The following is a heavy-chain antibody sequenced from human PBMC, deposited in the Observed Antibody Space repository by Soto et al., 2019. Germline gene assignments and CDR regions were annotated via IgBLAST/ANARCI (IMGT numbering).Heavy chain of an antibody. D-gene: IGHD3-22*01. Sequence: GESLKISCKGSGYSFSSYWISWVRQMPGKGLEWMGRIDPSDSYTNYSPSFQGHVTISADKSISTAYLQWSSLKASDTAMYYCASSYYYDSSGYYPDYWGQGTLVTVS. CDR2: IDPSDSYT. CDR3: ASSYYYDSSGYYPDY. CDR1: GYSFSSYW. V-gene: IGHV5-10-1*01. J-gene: IGHJ4*02.